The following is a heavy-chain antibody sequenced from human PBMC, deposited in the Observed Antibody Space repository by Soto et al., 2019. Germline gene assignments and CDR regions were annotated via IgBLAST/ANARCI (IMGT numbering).Heavy chain of an antibody. CDR3: ARDGSPPRPYSSGWSYYYYGMDV. D-gene: IGHD6-19*01. V-gene: IGHV3-74*01. CDR1: GFTFSSYW. Sequence: EVQLVESGGGLVQPGGSLRLSCAASGFTFSSYWMHWVRQAPGKGLVWVSRINSDGSSTSYADSVKGRFTISRDNAKNTLYLQMNSLRAEDTAVYYCARDGSPPRPYSSGWSYYYYGMDVWGQGTTVTVSS. J-gene: IGHJ6*02. CDR2: INSDGSST.